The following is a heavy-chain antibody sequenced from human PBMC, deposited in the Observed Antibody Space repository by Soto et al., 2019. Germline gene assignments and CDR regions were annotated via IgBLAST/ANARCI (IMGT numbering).Heavy chain of an antibody. J-gene: IGHJ6*02. CDR3: AKDLLSFWSGYSTLYYYYGMDV. CDR2: CIPIFGTA. CDR1: GGTFSSYA. V-gene: IGHV1-69*06. D-gene: IGHD3-3*01. Sequence: QVQLVQSGAEVKKPGSSVKVSCKASGGTFSSYAISWVRQAPGQGLEWMGGCIPIFGTANYAQKFQGRVTITADKSTSTAYMELSSLRSEDTARYYCAKDLLSFWSGYSTLYYYYGMDVWGQGTTVTVSS.